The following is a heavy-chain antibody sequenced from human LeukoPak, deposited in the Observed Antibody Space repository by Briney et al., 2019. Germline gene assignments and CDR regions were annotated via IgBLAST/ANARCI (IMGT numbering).Heavy chain of an antibody. D-gene: IGHD3-10*01. V-gene: IGHV3-48*01. J-gene: IGHJ4*02. CDR1: GFAFSSYA. CDR2: IGSNFETI. Sequence: PGGSLRLSYVVSGFAFSSYAMNWVRQAPGKGLEWVTYIGSNFETIYADSVKGGFTISRDNAKNSLSLQMNSLRADDTAVYYCTRPDYYLGAESYGGDYWGQGTLVTVSS. CDR3: TRPDYYLGAESYGGDY.